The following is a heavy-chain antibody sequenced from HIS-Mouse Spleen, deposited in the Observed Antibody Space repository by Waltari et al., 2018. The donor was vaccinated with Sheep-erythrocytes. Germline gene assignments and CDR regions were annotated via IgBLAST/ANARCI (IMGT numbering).Heavy chain of an antibody. CDR3: ARDRDAFDI. Sequence: EVQLVESGGGLVKPGGSLRLSCAASGFTFSSYSMNWVRQAPGKGLGWYSSISSSSSYISYADSVKGRFTISRDNAKNSLYLQMNSLRAEDTAVYYCARDRDAFDIWGQGTMVTVSS. J-gene: IGHJ3*02. CDR2: ISSSSSYI. CDR1: GFTFSSYS. V-gene: IGHV3-21*01.